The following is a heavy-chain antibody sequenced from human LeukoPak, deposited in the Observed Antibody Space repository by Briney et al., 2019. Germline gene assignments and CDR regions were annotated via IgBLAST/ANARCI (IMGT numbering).Heavy chain of an antibody. D-gene: IGHD3-22*01. CDR1: GFTFSSYG. J-gene: IGHJ4*02. CDR3: AKAVESGYMPDY. CDR2: ISYDGSNK. Sequence: GGSLRLSCAASGFTFSSYGMHWVRQAPAKGLEWVAVISYDGSNKYYADSVKGRFTISRDNSKNTLYLQMNRLRAEDTAVYYCAKAVESGYMPDYWGQETLSPSPQ. V-gene: IGHV3-30*18.